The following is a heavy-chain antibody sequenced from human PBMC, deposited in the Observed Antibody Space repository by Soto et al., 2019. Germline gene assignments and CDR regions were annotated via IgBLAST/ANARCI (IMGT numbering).Heavy chain of an antibody. D-gene: IGHD3-22*01. V-gene: IGHV1-69*06. Sequence: QVQLVQSGAEVKKPGSSVKVSCKASGGTFSSYAISWVRQAPGQVLEWMGGIIPIFGTANYAQKFQGRVTITADKSPRTAYMELSSLRSEDTAVYYCARLYYDSSGHPYWGQGPLVTVSS. CDR1: GGTFSSYA. J-gene: IGHJ4*02. CDR2: IIPIFGTA. CDR3: ARLYYDSSGHPY.